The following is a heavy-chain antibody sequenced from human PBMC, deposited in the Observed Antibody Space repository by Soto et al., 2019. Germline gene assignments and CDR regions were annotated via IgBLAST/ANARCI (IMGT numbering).Heavy chain of an antibody. D-gene: IGHD3-22*01. Sequence: SDTLCLTSTVSGGSISPFYWGWIRQPPGKGLDWIGYIYYTGSTNFNPSLKSRVTMSLDSSRNQFSLKLTSVTAADRAVYYCARGSVDTVDSSGFYEYWGQGTPVTVSS. CDR3: ARGSVDTVDSSGFYEY. J-gene: IGHJ4*02. CDR2: IYYTGST. CDR1: GGSISPFY. V-gene: IGHV4-59*12.